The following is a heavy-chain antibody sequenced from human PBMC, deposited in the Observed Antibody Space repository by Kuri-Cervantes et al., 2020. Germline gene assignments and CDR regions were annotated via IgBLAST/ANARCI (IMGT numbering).Heavy chain of an antibody. CDR1: GFTFSSYG. D-gene: IGHD6-19*01. CDR2: ISSSSSSI. J-gene: IGHJ5*02. CDR3: ARDSSGWKSFDH. V-gene: IGHV3-48*02. Sequence: GESLKISCAASGFTFSSYGMNWVRQAPGKGLEWVSYISSSSSSIHYADSVKGRFTISRDNAKNSLYLQMNNLRDEDTAVYYCARDSSGWKSFDHWGHGALVTVSS.